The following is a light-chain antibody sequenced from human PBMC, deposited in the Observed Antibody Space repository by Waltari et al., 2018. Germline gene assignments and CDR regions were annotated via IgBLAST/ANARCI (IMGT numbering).Light chain of an antibody. J-gene: IGKJ2*01. V-gene: IGKV3-11*01. CDR3: QQRGNWPSGYT. CDR1: QRVSSY. CDR2: DAS. Sequence: EIVLTQSPATLSLSPGERATLPCRASQRVSSYLAWYQQKPGQAPRLLIYDASKRATGIPARFSGSGSGTDFTLTISSLEPEDFAVYYCQQRGNWPSGYTFGQGTNLEIK.